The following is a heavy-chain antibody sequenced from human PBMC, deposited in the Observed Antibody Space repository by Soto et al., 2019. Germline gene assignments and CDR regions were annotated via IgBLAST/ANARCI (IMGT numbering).Heavy chain of an antibody. CDR1: GFTVSSNY. J-gene: IGHJ3*02. Sequence: GGSLRLSCAASGFTVSSNYMSWVRQAPGKGLEWVSVIYSGGSTYYADSVKGRFTISRDNSKNTLYLQMNSLRAEDTAVYYCAREGGYGDRGDAFDIWGQGTMVTVSS. V-gene: IGHV3-66*01. D-gene: IGHD4-17*01. CDR2: IYSGGST. CDR3: AREGGYGDRGDAFDI.